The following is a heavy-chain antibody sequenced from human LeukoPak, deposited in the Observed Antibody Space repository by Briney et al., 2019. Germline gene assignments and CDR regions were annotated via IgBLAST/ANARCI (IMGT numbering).Heavy chain of an antibody. V-gene: IGHV3-33*01. D-gene: IGHD4-17*01. CDR1: GFTFSSYG. CDR3: ARGQGAQEVTTSRPGAFDI. J-gene: IGHJ3*02. Sequence: GGSLRLSCAASGFTFSSYGMHWVRQAPGKGLEWVAVIWYDGSNKYYADSVKGRFTISRDNSKNTLYLQMNSLRAEDTAVYYCARGQGAQEVTTSRPGAFDIWGQGTMVTVSS. CDR2: IWYDGSNK.